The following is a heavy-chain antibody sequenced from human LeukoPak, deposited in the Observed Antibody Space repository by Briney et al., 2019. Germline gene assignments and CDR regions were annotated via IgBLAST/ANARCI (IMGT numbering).Heavy chain of an antibody. D-gene: IGHD3-10*01. Sequence: ASVKVSCKASGYTFTSYGISWVRQAPGQGLEWMGWISVYNGNTNYAQKLQGRVTMTTDTSTSTAYMELRSLRSDDTAVYYCARDGELWFGEQYNWFDPWGQGTLVTVSS. CDR1: GYTFTSYG. J-gene: IGHJ5*02. CDR2: ISVYNGNT. V-gene: IGHV1-18*01. CDR3: ARDGELWFGEQYNWFDP.